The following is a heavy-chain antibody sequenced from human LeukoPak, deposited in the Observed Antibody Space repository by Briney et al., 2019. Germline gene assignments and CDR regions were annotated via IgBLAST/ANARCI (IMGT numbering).Heavy chain of an antibody. J-gene: IGHJ4*02. CDR2: ISSNRGST. V-gene: IGHV3-64*01. Sequence: GGSLRLSCAASGLTFSSYALHWVRLAPGKGLEYVSAISSNRGSTYYANSVKGRFTISRDNSKNTLYLQMGSLRDEDMGVYYCARGPVAVAGTAPFDYWGQGTLVTVSS. CDR3: ARGPVAVAGTAPFDY. CDR1: GLTFSSYA. D-gene: IGHD6-19*01.